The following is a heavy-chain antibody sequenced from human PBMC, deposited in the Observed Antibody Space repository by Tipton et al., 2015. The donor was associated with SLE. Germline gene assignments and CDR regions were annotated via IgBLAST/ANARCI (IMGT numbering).Heavy chain of an antibody. V-gene: IGHV3-53*05. CDR2: IYSDGST. D-gene: IGHD3-10*01. CDR3: ARNRGYELDYFDY. Sequence: SLRLSCAASGFNFSYNYMSWVRQAPGKGLEWVSIIYSDGSTYYGDSVKGRFTISRDNAKNSLFLQMNSLRAEDTAVYYCARNRGYELDYFDYWGQGILVTVSS. J-gene: IGHJ4*02. CDR1: GFNFSYNY.